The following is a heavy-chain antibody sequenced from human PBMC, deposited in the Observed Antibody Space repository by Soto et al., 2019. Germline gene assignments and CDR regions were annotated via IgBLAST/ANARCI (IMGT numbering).Heavy chain of an antibody. Sequence: QVQLQQWGAGLLKPSETLSLTCAVYGGSFSGYYWSWIRQPPGKGLEWTGEINHSGSTNYNPSLKSRDTITVDTSKNKFSRQLSSVTAAETAVYYCARGGCGIWFDPWGRGTLVTVSS. CDR2: INHSGST. CDR1: GGSFSGYY. D-gene: IGHD2-15*01. V-gene: IGHV4-34*01. J-gene: IGHJ5*02. CDR3: ARGGCGIWFDP.